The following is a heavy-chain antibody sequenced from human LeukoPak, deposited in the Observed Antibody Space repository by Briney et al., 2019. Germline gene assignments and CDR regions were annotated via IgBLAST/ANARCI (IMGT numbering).Heavy chain of an antibody. J-gene: IGHJ4*02. Sequence: GGSLRLSCAASGFTFSSYGMHWVRQAPGKGLEWVAVIWYDGSNKYYADSVKGRFTISRDNSKNTLYLQMNSLRAEGTAVYYCARDYRYDILTGSLDYWGQGTLVTVSS. CDR1: GFTFSSYG. CDR2: IWYDGSNK. D-gene: IGHD3-9*01. V-gene: IGHV3-33*01. CDR3: ARDYRYDILTGSLDY.